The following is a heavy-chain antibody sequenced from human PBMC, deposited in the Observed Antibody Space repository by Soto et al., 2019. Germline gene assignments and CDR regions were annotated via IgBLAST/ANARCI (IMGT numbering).Heavy chain of an antibody. CDR1: GYMFSSYS. Sequence: AASVKVSCKASGYMFSSYSMHWVRQAPGQSLEWMGWINTGNGDTKYSQKFQGRVTITGDTSASTAYMELTSLRSEDTAVYYCARIGRADFWTGDYNFYAVDLWGQGTTVTVSS. CDR2: INTGNGDT. V-gene: IGHV1-3*04. D-gene: IGHD3-3*01. CDR3: ARIGRADFWTGDYNFYAVDL. J-gene: IGHJ6*02.